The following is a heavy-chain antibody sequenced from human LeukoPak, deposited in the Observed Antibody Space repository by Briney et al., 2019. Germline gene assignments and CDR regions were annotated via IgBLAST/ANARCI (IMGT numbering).Heavy chain of an antibody. D-gene: IGHD5-24*01. CDR2: IDSSGSTI. Sequence: GGSLRLSCAASGFTFSSYEMNWVRQAPGKGLEWGSYIDSSGSTIHYADPVKGRFTISRDNAKNSLYLQMNSLRAEDTAVYYCARTKEMATISYFDSWGQGTLVTVSS. J-gene: IGHJ4*02. CDR1: GFTFSSYE. V-gene: IGHV3-48*03. CDR3: ARTKEMATISYFDS.